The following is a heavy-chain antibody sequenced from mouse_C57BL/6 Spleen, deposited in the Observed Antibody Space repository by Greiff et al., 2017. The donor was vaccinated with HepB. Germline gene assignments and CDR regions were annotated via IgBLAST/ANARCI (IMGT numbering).Heavy chain of an antibody. CDR1: GFTFSSYA. Sequence: EVMLVESGGGLVKPGGSLKLSCAASGFTFSSYAMSWVRQTPEKSLEWVATISDGGSYTYYPDNVKGRFTISRDNAKNNLYLQMSHLKSEDTAMYYCARRGFFDYWGQGTTLTVSS. CDR3: ARRGFFDY. CDR2: ISDGGSYT. J-gene: IGHJ2*01. V-gene: IGHV5-4*03.